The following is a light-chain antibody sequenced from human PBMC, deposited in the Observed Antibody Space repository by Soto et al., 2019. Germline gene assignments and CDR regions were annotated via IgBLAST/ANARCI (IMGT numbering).Light chain of an antibody. CDR3: QQYYSTPYT. CDR1: QSVLYSSNNKNY. V-gene: IGKV4-1*01. Sequence: DIVMTQSPDSLAVSLGDRATITFKSSQSVLYSSNNKNYLGWYQQKPGQTPKLLIYWASTRDSGVPDRFSGSGSGTDFTLPISSLQAEDVAVYYCQQYYSTPYTFGQGTRLEIK. CDR2: WAS. J-gene: IGKJ2*01.